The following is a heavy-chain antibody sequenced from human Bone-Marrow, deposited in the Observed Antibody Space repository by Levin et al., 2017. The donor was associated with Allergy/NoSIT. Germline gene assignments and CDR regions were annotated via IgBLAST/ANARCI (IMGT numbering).Heavy chain of an antibody. D-gene: IGHD2-15*01. CDR1: GFTFSSYG. J-gene: IGHJ6*03. V-gene: IGHV3-30*18. CDR3: AKAGYCSGGRYMDV. Sequence: GGSLRLSCAASGFTFSSYGMHWVRQAPGKGLEWVAVISYDGSNKYYADSVKGRFTISRDNSKNTLYLQMNSLRAEDTAVYYCAKAGYCSGGRYMDVWGKGTTVTVSS. CDR2: ISYDGSNK.